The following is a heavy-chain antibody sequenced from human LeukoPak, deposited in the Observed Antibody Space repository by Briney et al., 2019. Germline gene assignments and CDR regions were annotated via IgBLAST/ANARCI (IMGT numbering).Heavy chain of an antibody. CDR1: GFTFSTYA. D-gene: IGHD1-26*01. CDR2: ISSDGGST. Sequence: TGGSLRLSCAASGFTFSTYAIHWVRQAPGKGLEYVSAISSDGGSTYYANSVKGRFTISRDNSKNALYLQMGSLRAEDMAVYYCATSQNPHYSGSVIHDAFDIWGQGTMVTVSS. V-gene: IGHV3-64*01. CDR3: ATSQNPHYSGSVIHDAFDI. J-gene: IGHJ3*02.